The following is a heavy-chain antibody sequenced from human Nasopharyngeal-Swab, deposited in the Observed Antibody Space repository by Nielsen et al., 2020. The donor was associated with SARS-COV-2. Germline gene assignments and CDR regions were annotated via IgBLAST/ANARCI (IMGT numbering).Heavy chain of an antibody. CDR2: IYYSGST. Sequence: WIRQPPGKGLEWIGRIYYSGSTYYNPSLKSRVTISEDTSKNQFSLKLSSVTAADTAVYYCARHLFTMIVVVISDAFDIWGQGTVVTVSS. J-gene: IGHJ3*02. V-gene: IGHV4-39*01. CDR3: ARHLFTMIVVVISDAFDI. D-gene: IGHD3-22*01.